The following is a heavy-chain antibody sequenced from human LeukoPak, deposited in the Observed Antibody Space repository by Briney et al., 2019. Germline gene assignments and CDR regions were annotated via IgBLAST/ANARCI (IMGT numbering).Heavy chain of an antibody. D-gene: IGHD6-13*01. V-gene: IGHV4-38-2*01. Sequence: SETLSLTCAVSGYSISSGYYWGWIRQPPGKGLEWIGSIYHSGSTYYNPSLKSRVTISVDTSKNQFSLKLSSVTAADTAVYYCARLLTAGTADYWGQGTLVTVSS. CDR2: IYHSGST. CDR1: GYSISSGYY. J-gene: IGHJ4*02. CDR3: ARLLTAGTADY.